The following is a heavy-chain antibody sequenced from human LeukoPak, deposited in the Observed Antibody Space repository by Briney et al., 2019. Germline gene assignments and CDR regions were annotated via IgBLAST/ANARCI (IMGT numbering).Heavy chain of an antibody. Sequence: ASVKVSCKAPGYTFTSYGITWVRQAPGQGLEWMGWISTYNGHTNYAQKLQGRVTMTKDTSTTTAYTELRSLRSDDTAVYYCARGGRWELPRPYSFDIWGQGTMVTVSS. J-gene: IGHJ3*02. CDR2: ISTYNGHT. V-gene: IGHV1-18*01. D-gene: IGHD1-26*01. CDR3: ARGGRWELPRPYSFDI. CDR1: GYTFTSYG.